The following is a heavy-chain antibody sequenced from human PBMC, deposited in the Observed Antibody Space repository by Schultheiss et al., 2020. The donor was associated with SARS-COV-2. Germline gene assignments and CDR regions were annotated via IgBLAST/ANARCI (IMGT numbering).Heavy chain of an antibody. CDR2: IYYSGST. J-gene: IGHJ6*02. D-gene: IGHD3-9*01. Sequence: TLSLTCTVSGGSISSYYWSWIRQPPGKGLEWIGYIYYSGSTYYNPSLKSRVIISVDTSKNQFSLKLSSVTAADTAVYYCARAQYYDTVGGYYYYGMDVWGQGTTVTVSS. V-gene: IGHV4-59*12. CDR1: GGSISSYY. CDR3: ARAQYYDTVGGYYYYGMDV.